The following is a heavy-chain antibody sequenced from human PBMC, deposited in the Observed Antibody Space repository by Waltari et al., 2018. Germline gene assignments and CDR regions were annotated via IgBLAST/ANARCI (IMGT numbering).Heavy chain of an antibody. CDR2: ISSSGETV. Sequence: EVQLMESGGGLGQPGGSLRLSCAASGFSLNNYEMNWVRQAPGKGLEWVSYISSSGETVFYAESVQGRFTISRDNAKSALYLQMNSVRAEDTAVYYCTRDLPDGDIDYWGQGTLVNVSS. CDR1: GFSLNNYE. V-gene: IGHV3-48*03. D-gene: IGHD2-21*02. J-gene: IGHJ4*02. CDR3: TRDLPDGDIDY.